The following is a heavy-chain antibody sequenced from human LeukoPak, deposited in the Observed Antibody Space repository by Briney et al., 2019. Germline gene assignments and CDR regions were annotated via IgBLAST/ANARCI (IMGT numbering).Heavy chain of an antibody. D-gene: IGHD3-22*01. Sequence: ASVKVSCKASGGTFSSYAISWVRQAPGQGLEWMGGIIPIFGTANYAQKFQGRVTITADESTSTAYMELSSLRSEDTAVYYCASTYYYHSSGYQGPFDYWGQGTLVTVSS. CDR2: IIPIFGTA. V-gene: IGHV1-69*13. CDR1: GGTFSSYA. J-gene: IGHJ4*02. CDR3: ASTYYYHSSGYQGPFDY.